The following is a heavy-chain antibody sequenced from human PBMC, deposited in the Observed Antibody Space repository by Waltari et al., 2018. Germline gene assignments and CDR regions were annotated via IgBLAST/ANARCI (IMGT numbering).Heavy chain of an antibody. CDR3: TKDLLPGGADV. Sequence: EVQLMESGGGLVPPGRSLRLSCSGPRFQFHGYAMHWVRQVPGRALEWVSGIDWRSGRIAYADSVKGRFIISRDDARNSLNLQMNTLRVDDTAVYYCTKDLLPGGADVWGRGTTVTVSS. CDR1: RFQFHGYA. CDR2: IDWRSGRI. V-gene: IGHV3-9*01. J-gene: IGHJ6*02. D-gene: IGHD2-15*01.